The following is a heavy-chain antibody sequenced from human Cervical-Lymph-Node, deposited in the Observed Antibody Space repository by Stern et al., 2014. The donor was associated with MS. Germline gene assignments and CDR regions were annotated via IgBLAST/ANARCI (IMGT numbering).Heavy chain of an antibody. CDR1: GFTFTSYA. V-gene: IGHV3-30*04. D-gene: IGHD5-18*01. J-gene: IGHJ3*01. Sequence: VQLVESGGGVVQPGKSLRLSCGTSGFTFTSYAMHWVRQAPGKGLDWVAGVSYDGLNEYYADSVNGRFTISRDNSKKTVSLQMNSLRPEDTALYYRARGAYTYGFDGFSGAFDLWGQGTMVTVSS. CDR2: VSYDGLNE. CDR3: ARGAYTYGFDGFSGAFDL.